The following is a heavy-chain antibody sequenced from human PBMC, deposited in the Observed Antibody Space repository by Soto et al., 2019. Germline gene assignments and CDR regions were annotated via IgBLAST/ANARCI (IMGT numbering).Heavy chain of an antibody. CDR1: GYTFTSYA. Sequence: ASVKVSCKASGYTFTSYAMHWVRQAPGQRLEWMGWINAGNGNTKYSQKFQGRVTITRDTSASTAYMELSSLRSEDTAVYYCARVAWQQLTLGVYYYYGMDVWGQGTTVTVSS. D-gene: IGHD6-13*01. V-gene: IGHV1-3*01. J-gene: IGHJ6*02. CDR3: ARVAWQQLTLGVYYYYGMDV. CDR2: INAGNGNT.